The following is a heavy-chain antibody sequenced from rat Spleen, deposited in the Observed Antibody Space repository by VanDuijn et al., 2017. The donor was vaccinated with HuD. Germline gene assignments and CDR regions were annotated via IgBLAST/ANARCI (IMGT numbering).Heavy chain of an antibody. CDR1: GFTFSNYG. D-gene: IGHD1-6*01. J-gene: IGHJ2*01. CDR2: ISPSGGNT. Sequence: EVKLVESGGGLVQPGRSLKLSCAASGFTFSNYGLHWIRQAPTKGLEWVASISPSGGNTYYRDSVKGRFAISRDNAKSTLYLQMDSLRSEDTATYYCARHWRYTTDYFDYWGQGLMVTVSS. V-gene: IGHV5-19*01. CDR3: ARHWRYTTDYFDY.